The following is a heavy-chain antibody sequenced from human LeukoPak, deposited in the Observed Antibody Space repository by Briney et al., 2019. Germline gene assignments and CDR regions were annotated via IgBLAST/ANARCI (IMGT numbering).Heavy chain of an antibody. CDR2: ISSSGSTI. Sequence: GGSLRLSCAASGFTFSSYEVNWVRQAPGKGLEWVSYISSSGSTIYYADSVKGRFTISRDNAKNSLYLQMNSLRAEDTAVYYCARQSLITMVRGVIEYYYYYMDVWGKGTTVTVS. V-gene: IGHV3-48*03. J-gene: IGHJ6*03. CDR1: GFTFSSYE. D-gene: IGHD3-10*01. CDR3: ARQSLITMVRGVIEYYYYYMDV.